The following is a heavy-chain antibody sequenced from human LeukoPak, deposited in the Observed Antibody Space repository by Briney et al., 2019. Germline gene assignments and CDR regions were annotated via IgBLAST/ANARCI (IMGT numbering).Heavy chain of an antibody. CDR2: IGTIGDT. CDR3: AELGITMIGGV. V-gene: IGHV3-13*01. J-gene: IGHJ6*04. CDR1: GFTFSSSD. Sequence: PGGSLRLSCAASGFTFSSSDMHWVRQPTGKGLEWVSAIGTIGDTYYPGSVKGRFTISRENAKNSLYLQMNSLRAEDTAVYYCAELGITMIGGVWGKGTTVTISS. D-gene: IGHD3-10*02.